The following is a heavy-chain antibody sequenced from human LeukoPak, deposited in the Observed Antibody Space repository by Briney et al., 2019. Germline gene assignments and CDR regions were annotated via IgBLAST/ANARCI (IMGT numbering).Heavy chain of an antibody. CDR1: GDSISGSSYY. D-gene: IGHD5-24*01. J-gene: IGHJ4*02. V-gene: IGHV4-39*01. Sequence: SETLSLTCTVSGDSISGSSYYWGWIRQPPGKGLEWIGDIYYGGSTYYNPSLKSRVSISVDTSNNQFSLKVSSVTAADTAVYYCASADGYKIDYWGQGTLVTVSS. CDR2: IYYGGST. CDR3: ASADGYKIDY.